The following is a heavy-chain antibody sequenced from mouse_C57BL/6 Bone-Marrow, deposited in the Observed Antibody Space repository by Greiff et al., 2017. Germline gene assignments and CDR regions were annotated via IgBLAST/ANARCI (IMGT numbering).Heavy chain of an antibody. J-gene: IGHJ2*01. D-gene: IGHD1-1*01. CDR3: ARGEHITTVVVRTYFDY. Sequence: QVQLQQSGAELVKPGASVKLSCKASGYTFTSYWMHWVKQRPGQGLEWIGMIHPNSGSTNYNEKFKSKATLTVDKSSSTAYMQLSSRKSEDSAVYYCARGEHITTVVVRTYFDYWGQGTTLTVSS. CDR1: GYTFTSYW. V-gene: IGHV1-64*01. CDR2: IHPNSGST.